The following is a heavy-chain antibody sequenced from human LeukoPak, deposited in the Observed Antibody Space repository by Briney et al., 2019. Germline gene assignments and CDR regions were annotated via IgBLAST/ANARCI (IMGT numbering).Heavy chain of an antibody. V-gene: IGHV3-33*01. J-gene: IGHJ4*02. Sequence: PGRSLRLSCEASGFIFSSYRMHWVRQAPGKGLEWVAVIWYDGSNKYYADSVKGRFTISRDNSKNTLYLQMNSLRAEDTAVYYCARDKWRDNYDSSGYYDYWGQGTLVTVSS. CDR2: IWYDGSNK. CDR3: ARDKWRDNYDSSGYYDY. CDR1: GFIFSSYR. D-gene: IGHD3-22*01.